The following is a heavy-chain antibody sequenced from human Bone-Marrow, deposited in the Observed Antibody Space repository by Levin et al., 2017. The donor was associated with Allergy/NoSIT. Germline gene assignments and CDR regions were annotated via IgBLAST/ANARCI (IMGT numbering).Heavy chain of an antibody. J-gene: IGHJ5*02. CDR3: ARERYSSSWYRGWFDP. D-gene: IGHD6-13*01. CDR2: ISYDGSNK. CDR1: GFTFSSYA. Sequence: PGGSLRLSCAASGFTFSSYAMHWVRQAPGKGLEWVAVISYDGSNKYYADSVKGRFTISRDNSKNTLYLQMNSLRAEDTAVYYCARERYSSSWYRGWFDPWGQGTLVTVSS. V-gene: IGHV3-30-3*01.